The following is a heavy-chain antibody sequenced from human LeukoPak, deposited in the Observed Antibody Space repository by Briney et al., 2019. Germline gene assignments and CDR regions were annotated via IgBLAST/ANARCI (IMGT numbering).Heavy chain of an antibody. CDR1: GYTFTGYY. Sequence: ASVKVSCKASGYTFTGYYMHWVRQAPGQGLEWIGRINPNSGGTNYAQKFQGGVTMTRDTSISTAYMGLSRLRSDDTAVYYCARERNVDTAMVSEFDYWGQGTLVTVSS. V-gene: IGHV1-2*06. D-gene: IGHD5-18*01. CDR2: INPNSGGT. CDR3: ARERNVDTAMVSEFDY. J-gene: IGHJ4*02.